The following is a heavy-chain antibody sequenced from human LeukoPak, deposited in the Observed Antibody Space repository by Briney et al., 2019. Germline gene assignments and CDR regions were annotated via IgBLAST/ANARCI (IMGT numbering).Heavy chain of an antibody. Sequence: GESLKISCKGSGYSFTSYWIGWVRQMPGKGLEWMRIIYPGDSDTRYSPSFQGQVTISADKSISTAYLQWSSLKASDTAMYYCARRDITMVRGVINNAFDIWGQGTMVTVSS. CDR2: IYPGDSDT. V-gene: IGHV5-51*01. D-gene: IGHD3-10*01. J-gene: IGHJ3*02. CDR1: GYSFTSYW. CDR3: ARRDITMVRGVINNAFDI.